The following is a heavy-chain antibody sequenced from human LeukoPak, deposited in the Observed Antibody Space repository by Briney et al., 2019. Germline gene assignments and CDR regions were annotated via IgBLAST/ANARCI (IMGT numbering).Heavy chain of an antibody. D-gene: IGHD1-26*01. Sequence: SETLSLTCAVYGGSFSGYYWSWIRQPPGKGLEWIGEINHSGSTNYNPSLKSRVTISVDTSKNQFSLNLTSVTAADTAVYFCARLRLSGGSFSVGWFDPWGQGIQVTVSS. V-gene: IGHV4-34*01. CDR2: INHSGST. CDR1: GGSFSGYY. J-gene: IGHJ5*02. CDR3: ARLRLSGGSFSVGWFDP.